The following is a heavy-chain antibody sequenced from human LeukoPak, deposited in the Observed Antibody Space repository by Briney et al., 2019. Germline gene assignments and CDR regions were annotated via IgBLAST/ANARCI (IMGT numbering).Heavy chain of an antibody. CDR3: AKPNAGGPWFDP. CDR2: INSDGSST. V-gene: IGHV3-74*01. Sequence: GGSLRLSCAASGFTFSSYWMHWVRQAPGKGLVWVSRINSDGSSTSYADSVKGRFTISRDNAKNTLYLQINSLRVEDTAVYYCAKPNAGGPWFDPWGQGTLVTVSS. CDR1: GFTFSSYW. J-gene: IGHJ5*02.